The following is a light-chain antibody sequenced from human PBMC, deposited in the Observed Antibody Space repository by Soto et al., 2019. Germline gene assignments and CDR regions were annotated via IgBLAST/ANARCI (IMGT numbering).Light chain of an antibody. Sequence: QSVLTQPPSVSGAPGQRVTISCTGTSSNIGSGYDVPWYQQLPGTAPKLLIYGNNNRPSGVPDRFSGSKSGTSASLAITGLQAEDEADYYCQSYDSSLSDWVFGGGTKLTVL. CDR2: GNN. CDR1: SSNIGSGYD. J-gene: IGLJ3*02. CDR3: QSYDSSLSDWV. V-gene: IGLV1-40*01.